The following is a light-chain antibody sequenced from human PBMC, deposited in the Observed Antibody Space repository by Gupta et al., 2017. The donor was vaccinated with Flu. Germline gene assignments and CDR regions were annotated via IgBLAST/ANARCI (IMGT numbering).Light chain of an antibody. CDR2: EVS. CDR1: SRDIGTHKI. V-gene: IGLV2-23*02. J-gene: IGLJ1*01. Sequence: QSITISCTGTSRDIGTHKIISWDQQHPGKAHKLVISEVSERPSGVSNRFSGSKSGNTASLTISELQADDEADYYCCAYTRRAFVFGTGTKVTVL. CDR3: CAYTRRAFV.